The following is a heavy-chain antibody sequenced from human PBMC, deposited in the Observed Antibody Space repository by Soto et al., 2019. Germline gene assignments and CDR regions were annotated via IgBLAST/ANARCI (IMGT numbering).Heavy chain of an antibody. Sequence: GASVKVSCKASGYTFISFDINWVRQATGQGLEWMGWMNPNSGNTGYAQTLQGRVTMTSDTSIGTAYMELSSLRSEDTAVYYCTRGMFRDSTCRRQREYYYYGLDVWG. D-gene: IGHD1-1*01. V-gene: IGHV1-8*01. CDR1: GYTFISFD. CDR3: TRGMFRDSTCRRQREYYYYGLDV. J-gene: IGHJ6*02. CDR2: MNPNSGNT.